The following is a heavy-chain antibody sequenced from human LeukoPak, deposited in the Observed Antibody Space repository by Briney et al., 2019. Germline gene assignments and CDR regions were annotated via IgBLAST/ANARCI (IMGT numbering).Heavy chain of an antibody. CDR2: IIPIFGTA. J-gene: IGHJ4*02. D-gene: IGHD4-23*01. V-gene: IGHV1-69*13. CDR1: GGTFSSYA. Sequence: ASVKVSCKASGGTFSSYAISWVRQAPGQGLEWMGGIIPIFGTANYAQKFQGRVTITADESTSTAYMELSSLRSEDTAVYYCARSWGHVYGGNLDYWGQGTLVTVSS. CDR3: ARSWGHVYGGNLDY.